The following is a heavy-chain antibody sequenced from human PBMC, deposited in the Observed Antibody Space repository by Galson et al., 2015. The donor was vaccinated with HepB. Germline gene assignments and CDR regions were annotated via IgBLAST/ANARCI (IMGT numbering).Heavy chain of an antibody. V-gene: IGHV1-2*05. Sequence: SVKVSCKASGYTFTGYYMHWVRQAPGQGLEWMGRINPNSGGTNYAQKFQGRVTMTRDTSISTAYMELSRLRSEDPVVYYCAWGGPLGIPHYYYGMDVWGQGTTVTVSS. J-gene: IGHJ6*02. CDR1: GYTFTGYY. CDR3: AWGGPLGIPHYYYGMDV. D-gene: IGHD7-27*01. CDR2: INPNSGGT.